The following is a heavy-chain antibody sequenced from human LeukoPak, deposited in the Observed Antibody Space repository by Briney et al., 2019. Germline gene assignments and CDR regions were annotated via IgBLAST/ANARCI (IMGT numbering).Heavy chain of an antibody. CDR1: GGSISSSSYY. V-gene: IGHV4-39*07. J-gene: IGHJ4*02. CDR2: IYYSGST. D-gene: IGHD3-3*01. Sequence: PSETLSLTCTVSGGSISSSSYYWGWIRQPPGKGLEWIGSIYYSGSTYYNPSLKSRVTISVDTSKNQFSLKLSSVTAVDTAVYYCARGNDFWSGYSIIFDYWGQGTLVTVSS. CDR3: ARGNDFWSGYSIIFDY.